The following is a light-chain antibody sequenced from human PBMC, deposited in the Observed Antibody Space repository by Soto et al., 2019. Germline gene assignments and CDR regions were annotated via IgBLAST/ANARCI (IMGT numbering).Light chain of an antibody. CDR3: QSYDSSLSGYV. J-gene: IGLJ1*01. CDR1: SSNIGANYD. CDR2: GNI. Sequence: QSVLTQPPSVSGAPGQRVTISCTGSSSNIGANYDLHWYQQLPGTAPKLLIYGNINRPSGVPDRFSGSKSGTSASLAITGLQDEDEADYYCQSYDSSLSGYVFGTGTRSPS. V-gene: IGLV1-40*01.